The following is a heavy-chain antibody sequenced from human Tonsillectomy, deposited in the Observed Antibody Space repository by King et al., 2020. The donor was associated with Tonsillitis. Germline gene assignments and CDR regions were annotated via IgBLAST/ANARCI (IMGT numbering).Heavy chain of an antibody. Sequence: LQLQESGPGLVKPSETLSLTCTVSGGSISSSSYYWGWIRQPPGKGLEWIGTIYYSGSTYYNPALRSRVTISVDTSKNQFSLKLSSVTAADTAVYYCATTPWRNLSGFDYWGQGTLVTVSS. CDR3: ATTPWRNLSGFDY. V-gene: IGHV4-39*07. D-gene: IGHD3-3*01. CDR2: IYYSGST. CDR1: GGSISSSSYY. J-gene: IGHJ4*02.